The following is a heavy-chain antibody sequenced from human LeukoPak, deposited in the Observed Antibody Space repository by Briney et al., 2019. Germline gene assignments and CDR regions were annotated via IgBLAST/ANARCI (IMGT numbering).Heavy chain of an antibody. D-gene: IGHD2-2*01. Sequence: SETLSLTCTVSGGSISSYYWSWIRQPAEKGLEWIGRIYTSGGTNYNPSLKSRVTMSVDTSKNQFSLKLNSLTAADTAVYYCARSPYCTSTSCYRTLDYWGQGTLVTVSS. CDR3: ARSPYCTSTSCYRTLDY. CDR1: GGSISSYY. CDR2: IYTSGGT. J-gene: IGHJ4*02. V-gene: IGHV4-4*07.